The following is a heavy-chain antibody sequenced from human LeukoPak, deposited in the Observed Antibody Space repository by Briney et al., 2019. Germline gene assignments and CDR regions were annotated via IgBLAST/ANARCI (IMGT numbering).Heavy chain of an antibody. CDR1: GYSISSGYY. V-gene: IGHV4-38-2*02. CDR3: AKPLLLWFGNMDV. J-gene: IGHJ6*03. CDR2: IYHSGST. D-gene: IGHD3-10*01. Sequence: PSETLSLTCTVSGYSISSGYYWGWIRQPPGKGLEWIGSIYHSGSTYFNPSLKSRVTISVDTSKSQFSLKLRSVTAADTAVYYCAKPLLLWFGNMDVWGKGTTVTVSS.